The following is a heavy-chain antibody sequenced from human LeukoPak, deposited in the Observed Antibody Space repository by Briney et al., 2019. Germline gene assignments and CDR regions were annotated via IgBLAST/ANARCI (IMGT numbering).Heavy chain of an antibody. J-gene: IGHJ4*01. V-gene: IGHV3-64*02. D-gene: IGHD6-19*01. Sequence: GGSLRLSCSASGFNFNNYAMHWVRQAPGKGLDFVASINAYGNVTYYADSLKGRVTISRDNSKDTVWLQMDNLRGDDMGVYYCARGGRGGRYVRYWGRGILVSVSS. CDR2: INAYGNVT. CDR1: GFNFNNYA. CDR3: ARGGRGGRYVRY.